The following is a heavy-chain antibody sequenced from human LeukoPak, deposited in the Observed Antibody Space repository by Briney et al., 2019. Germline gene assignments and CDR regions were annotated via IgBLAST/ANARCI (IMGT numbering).Heavy chain of an antibody. D-gene: IGHD6-6*01. CDR2: IYYSGST. CDR3: AKGNIAARLFPGYYFDY. J-gene: IGHJ4*02. Sequence: SETLSLTCTVSGGSISSSSYYWGWIRQPPGKGLEWIGSIYYSGSTYYNPSLKSRVTISVDTSKNQFSLKLSSVTAADTAVYYCAKGNIAARLFPGYYFDYWGQGTLVTVSS. CDR1: GGSISSSSYY. V-gene: IGHV4-39*01.